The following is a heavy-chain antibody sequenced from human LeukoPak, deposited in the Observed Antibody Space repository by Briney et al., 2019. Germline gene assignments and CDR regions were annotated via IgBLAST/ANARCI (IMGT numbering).Heavy chain of an antibody. D-gene: IGHD7-27*01. J-gene: IGHJ3*02. Sequence: SQTLSLTCAIFGDSVSSNNAAWNWFRQSPSRGLKWLGRTYYRSRWYNDYAMSVKSRITINPDTSKNQFSLQLNSVTPEDTAVYYCARDGDEYDTFDIWGQGTKVTVSS. CDR2: TYYRSRWYN. V-gene: IGHV6-1*01. CDR3: ARDGDEYDTFDI. CDR1: GDSVSSNNAA.